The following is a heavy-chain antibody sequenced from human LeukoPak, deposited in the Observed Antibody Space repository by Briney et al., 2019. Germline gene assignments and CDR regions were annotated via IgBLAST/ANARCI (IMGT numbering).Heavy chain of an antibody. V-gene: IGHV3-23*01. J-gene: IGHJ4*02. CDR3: AKLPGEYCSVTSCPTSVDS. CDR2: INASGGTT. D-gene: IGHD2-2*01. Sequence: PGGSLRLSCTASGFTFNSYSMTWVRQAPGKGPEWVSAINASGGTTYYADSVKGRFTVSRDNSKNTLYLLLSGLRAEDTAVYYCAKLPGEYCSVTSCPTSVDSCGERDLVTASS. CDR1: GFTFNSYS.